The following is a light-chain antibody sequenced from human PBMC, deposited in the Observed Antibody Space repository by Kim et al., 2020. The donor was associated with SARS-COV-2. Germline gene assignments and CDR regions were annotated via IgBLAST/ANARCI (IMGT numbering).Light chain of an antibody. CDR3: QQYNKWPPLT. V-gene: IGKV3-15*01. Sequence: EIVMTQSPATLSVSPGERATLSCRASQSVSSNLAWYQQKPGQAPRLIIYGASTRATGIPDRFSGSGSGTEFTLTISNLQSVDFAVYYCQQYNKWPPLTFGGGTKVDIK. CDR1: QSVSSN. J-gene: IGKJ4*01. CDR2: GAS.